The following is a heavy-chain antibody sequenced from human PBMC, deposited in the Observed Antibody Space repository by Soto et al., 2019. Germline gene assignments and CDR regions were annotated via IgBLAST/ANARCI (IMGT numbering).Heavy chain of an antibody. CDR1: GYSFTSYW. CDR3: ARHRYGYSHPNPLSV. D-gene: IGHD5-18*01. Sequence: LGESLKISCKGSGYSFTSYWISWVRQMPGKGLEWMGRIDPSDSYTNYSPSFQGHVTISADRSISTAYLQWSSLKASDTAMYYCARHRYGYSHPNPLSVWGQGTLVTVSS. J-gene: IGHJ4*02. V-gene: IGHV5-10-1*01. CDR2: IDPSDSYT.